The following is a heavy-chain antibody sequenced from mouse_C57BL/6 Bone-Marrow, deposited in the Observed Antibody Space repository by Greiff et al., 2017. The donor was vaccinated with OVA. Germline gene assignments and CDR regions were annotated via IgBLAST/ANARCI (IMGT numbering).Heavy chain of an antibody. J-gene: IGHJ1*03. CDR1: GFNIKDDY. CDR3: TTFLWYFDV. V-gene: IGHV14-4*01. CDR2: IDPENGDT. Sequence: VKLQQSGAELVRPGASVKLSCTASGFNIKDDYMHWVKQRPEQGLEWIGWIDPENGDTEYASKFQGKATITADTSSNTAYLQLSSLTSEDTAVYYCTTFLWYFDVWGTGTTVTVSS.